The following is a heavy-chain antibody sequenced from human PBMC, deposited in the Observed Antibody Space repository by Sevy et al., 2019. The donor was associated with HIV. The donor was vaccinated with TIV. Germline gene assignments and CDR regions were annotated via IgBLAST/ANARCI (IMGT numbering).Heavy chain of an antibody. Sequence: SETLSLTCTVSGGSISSYYWSWNRQPAGKGLEWIGRIYTSGSTNYNPALKSRVTMSVDTSKNQFSLKLSSVTAADTAVYYCARDGLGYCSGGSCYSFWFDPWGQGTLVTVSS. D-gene: IGHD2-15*01. V-gene: IGHV4-4*07. CDR2: IYTSGST. CDR1: GGSISSYY. J-gene: IGHJ5*02. CDR3: ARDGLGYCSGGSCYSFWFDP.